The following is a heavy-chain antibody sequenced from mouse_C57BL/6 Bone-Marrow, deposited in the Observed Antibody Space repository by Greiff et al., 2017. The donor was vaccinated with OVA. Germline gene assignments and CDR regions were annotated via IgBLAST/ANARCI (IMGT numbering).Heavy chain of an antibody. V-gene: IGHV5-15*01. CDR1: GFTFSDYG. CDR2: ISNLAYSI. Sequence: EVQLQESGGGLVQPGGSLKLSCAASGFTFSDYGMAWVRQAPRKGPEWVAFISNLAYSIYYADTVTGRFTISRENAKNTLYLEMSSLRSEDTAMYYCARQSNYDCFAYWGQGTLVTVSA. D-gene: IGHD2-5*01. CDR3: ARQSNYDCFAY. J-gene: IGHJ3*01.